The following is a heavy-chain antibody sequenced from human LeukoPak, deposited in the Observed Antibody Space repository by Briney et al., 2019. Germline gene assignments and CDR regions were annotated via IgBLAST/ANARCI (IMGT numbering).Heavy chain of an antibody. J-gene: IGHJ3*02. CDR3: TRDRSVITPPDAFDI. Sequence: GRSLRLSCAASGFNFSSYNMDWVRQAPGKGLEWVSSISSSSRYIYYADSLKGRFTISRDNAMNSLYLQMNSLRAEDTAVYYCTRDRSVITPPDAFDIWGQGTMVTVSS. D-gene: IGHD3-16*01. V-gene: IGHV3-21*01. CDR1: GFNFSSYN. CDR2: ISSSSRYI.